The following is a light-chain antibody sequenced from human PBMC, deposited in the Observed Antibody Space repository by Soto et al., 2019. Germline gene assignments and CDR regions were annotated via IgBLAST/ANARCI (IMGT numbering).Light chain of an antibody. CDR3: CSYAGTFTYV. V-gene: IGLV2-11*01. CDR1: SSDVGGYNY. CDR2: AVT. J-gene: IGLJ1*01. Sequence: QSVLTQPRSVSGSPGQSVIISCTGTSSDVGGYNYVSWFQQHPGKAPKLMIYAVTERPSGVPDRFSGSKSGNTASLTISGLQAEDEADYYCCSYAGTFTYVFGTGTKVTVL.